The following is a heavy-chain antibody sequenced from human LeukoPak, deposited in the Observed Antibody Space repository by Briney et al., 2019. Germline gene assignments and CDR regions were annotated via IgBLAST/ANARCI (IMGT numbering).Heavy chain of an antibody. CDR1: GGTFISYA. V-gene: IGHV1-69*05. D-gene: IGHD2-15*01. Sequence: SVKVSCKASGGTFISYAISWVRQAPGQGLEWMGRIIPIFGTANYAQKFQGRVTITTDESTSTAYMELSSLRSEDTAVYYCARDLDIVVVVAATRGAFDIWGQGTMVTVSS. CDR3: ARDLDIVVVVAATRGAFDI. CDR2: IIPIFGTA. J-gene: IGHJ3*02.